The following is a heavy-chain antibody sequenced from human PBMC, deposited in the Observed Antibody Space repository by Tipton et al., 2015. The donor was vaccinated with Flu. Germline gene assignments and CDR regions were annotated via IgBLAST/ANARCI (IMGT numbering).Heavy chain of an antibody. CDR3: ARGRGGGSADY. D-gene: IGHD2-15*01. J-gene: IGHJ4*02. V-gene: IGHV3-74*01. Sequence: GSLRLSCAASGFTFSSYWMHWVRQAPGKGLVWVSRINSDGSSTTYADSVKGRFTISRDNAKNTLCLQMNSLRAEDTAVYYCARGRGGGSADYWGQGTLVTVSS. CDR1: GFTFSSYW. CDR2: INSDGSST.